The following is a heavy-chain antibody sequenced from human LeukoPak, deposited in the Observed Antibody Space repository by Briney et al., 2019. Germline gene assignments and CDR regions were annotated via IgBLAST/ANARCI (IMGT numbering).Heavy chain of an antibody. Sequence: SETLSLTCAVHGYSFTNHFWIWIRQPPGKGLEWIGEILHTGRTNYNPSFKSRVTISLDTSKNQFFLNLTSVTAAVTAVYFCARGPAAVHPWGQGTLVTVSS. J-gene: IGHJ5*02. CDR3: ARGPAAVHP. D-gene: IGHD6-13*01. CDR2: ILHTGRT. V-gene: IGHV4-34*12. CDR1: GYSFTNHF.